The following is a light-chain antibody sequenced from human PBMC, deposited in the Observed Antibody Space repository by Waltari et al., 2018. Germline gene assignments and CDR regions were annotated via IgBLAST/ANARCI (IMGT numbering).Light chain of an antibody. CDR3: VQAIAYPPT. Sequence: DIVVTQTPLSLTVPPGEPASISGRSSQSLLHTNGKTYLHWYLQKAGQSPQLLIYGGSNRVSGVPDRFSGSGSGTDFTLKISKVEAEDVGVYYCVQAIAYPPTFGGGTKVEIK. CDR2: GGS. CDR1: QSLLHTNGKTY. J-gene: IGKJ4*01. V-gene: IGKV2-40*01.